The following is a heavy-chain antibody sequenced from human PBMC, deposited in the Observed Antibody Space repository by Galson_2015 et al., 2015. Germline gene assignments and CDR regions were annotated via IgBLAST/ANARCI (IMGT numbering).Heavy chain of an antibody. CDR3: AKGGEPSHYHYMDV. J-gene: IGHJ6*03. CDR2: IGGSGGST. D-gene: IGHD1-14*01. V-gene: IGHV3-23*01. CDR1: GFTFSSYA. Sequence: SLRLSCAASGFTFSSYAMSWVRQAPGKGLEWVSAIGGSGGSTYYADSVKGRFTISRDNSKNTLFLQMNSLRAEDTAVYYCAKGGEPSHYHYMDVWGKGTTVTVSS.